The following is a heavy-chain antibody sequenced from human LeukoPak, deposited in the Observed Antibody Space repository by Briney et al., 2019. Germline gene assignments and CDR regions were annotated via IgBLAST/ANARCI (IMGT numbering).Heavy chain of an antibody. D-gene: IGHD6-6*01. V-gene: IGHV3-30-3*01. CDR1: GFTFSSYA. CDR2: ISYDGNNK. CDR3: ARGAPERISSSTNYYFDY. J-gene: IGHJ4*02. Sequence: GRSLRLSCAASGFTFSSYAMYWVRQAPGKGLEWVAVISYDGNNKYYADSVKGRFTISRDDSKNTLSLQMNSLRAEDTAVYYCARGAPERISSSTNYYFDYWGQGTLVTVSS.